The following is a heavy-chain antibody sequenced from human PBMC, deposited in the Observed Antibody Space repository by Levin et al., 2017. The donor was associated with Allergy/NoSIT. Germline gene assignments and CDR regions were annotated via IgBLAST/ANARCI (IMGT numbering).Heavy chain of an antibody. CDR2: ISGSGGST. J-gene: IGHJ5*02. CDR3: AGQASLTQGLKGANWFDP. D-gene: IGHD3-16*01. Sequence: GGSLRLSCAASGFTFSSYAMSWVRQAPGKGLEWVSAISGSGGSTYYADPLKGRFTISRDNSTNTLYLQMNSLRAEDTAVYYGAGQASLTQGLKGANWFDPWGQGTLVTVSS. CDR1: GFTFSSYA. V-gene: IGHV3-23*01.